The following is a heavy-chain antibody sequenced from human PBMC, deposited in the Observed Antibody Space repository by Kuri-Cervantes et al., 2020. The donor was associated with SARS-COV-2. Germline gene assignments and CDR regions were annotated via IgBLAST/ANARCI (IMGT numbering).Heavy chain of an antibody. CDR2: INHSGST. CDR3: ARGVDY. J-gene: IGHJ4*02. Sequence: SETLSLTCAVYGGSFSGYYWSWIRQPPGKGLEWIGEINHSGSTNYNPSLKSRVTISVDTSKNQFSLKLSSVTAADTAVYYCARGVDYWGQGTLVTVSS. CDR1: GGSFSGYY. V-gene: IGHV4-34*01.